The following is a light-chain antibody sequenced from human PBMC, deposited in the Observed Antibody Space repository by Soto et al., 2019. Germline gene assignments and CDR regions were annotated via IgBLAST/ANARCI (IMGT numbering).Light chain of an antibody. CDR3: QLYNSPPWT. J-gene: IGKJ1*01. Sequence: DIQMTQSPSTLSASVGDRVTITCRASQRISSWLAWYQQRPGKVPRLLIYKASTSESGVPSRFSGSGSGTEFTLTISSLQPDDFATYYCQLYNSPPWTFGQGTKVEIK. CDR1: QRISSW. CDR2: KAS. V-gene: IGKV1-5*03.